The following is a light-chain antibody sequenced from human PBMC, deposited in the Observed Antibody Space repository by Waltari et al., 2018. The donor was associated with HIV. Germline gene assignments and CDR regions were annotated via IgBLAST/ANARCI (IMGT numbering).Light chain of an antibody. CDR3: ASWDDSLNGYV. J-gene: IGLJ1*01. CDR2: RYN. Sequence: QSVLTQPPSASGTPGQRVTISCSGSSSNIVTNTENWYPQLPDTAPQLLLYRYNHRPSGVPDRFSGSKSGTSASLAISGLQSEDEADYYCASWDDSLNGYVFGTGTKVTVL. CDR1: SSNIVTNT. V-gene: IGLV1-44*01.